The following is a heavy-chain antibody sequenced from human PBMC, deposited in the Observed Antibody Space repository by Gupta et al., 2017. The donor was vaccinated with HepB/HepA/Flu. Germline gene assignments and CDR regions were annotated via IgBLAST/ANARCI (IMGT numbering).Heavy chain of an antibody. CDR1: GFTFSSYG. V-gene: IGHV3-33*01. J-gene: IGHJ4*02. CDR2: IWYDGSNK. CDR3: ARDEGDSGDSGVVPAPFDY. D-gene: IGHD2-2*01. Sequence: QVQLVESGGGVVQPGRSLRLSCAASGFTFSSYGMHWVRQAPGKGLEWVAVIWYDGSNKYYADSVKGRFTISRDNSKNTLYLQMNSLRAEETAVYYGARDEGDSGDSGVVPAPFDYWGQGTLVTVYS.